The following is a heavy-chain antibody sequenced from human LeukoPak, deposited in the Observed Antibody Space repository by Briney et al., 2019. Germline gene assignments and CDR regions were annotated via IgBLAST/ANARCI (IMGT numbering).Heavy chain of an antibody. CDR3: ASTNIVVVPAAMMGDYYYMDV. CDR2: IIPIFGTA. CDR1: GGTFSSYA. J-gene: IGHJ6*03. Sequence: SVKVSCKASGGTFSSYAISWVRQAPGQGLEWMGAIIPIFGTANYAQKFQGRVTITTDESTSTAYMELSSLRSEATAVYYCASTNIVVVPAAMMGDYYYMDVWGKGTTVTVSS. V-gene: IGHV1-69*05. D-gene: IGHD2-2*01.